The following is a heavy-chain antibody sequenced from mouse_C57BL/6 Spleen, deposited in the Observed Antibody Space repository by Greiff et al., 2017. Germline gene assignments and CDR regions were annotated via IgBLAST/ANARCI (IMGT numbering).Heavy chain of an antibody. J-gene: IGHJ4*01. CDR2: IWSGGST. Sequence: VQLQQSGPGLVQPSQSLSITCTVSGFSLTSYGVHWVRQSPGKGLEWLGVIWSGGSTDYNAAFISRLSISKDNSKSQVFFKMNSLQADDTAIYYCARKGDDYEVPYYAMDYWGQGTSVTVSS. CDR3: ARKGDDYEVPYYAMDY. CDR1: GFSLTSYG. D-gene: IGHD2-4*01. V-gene: IGHV2-2*01.